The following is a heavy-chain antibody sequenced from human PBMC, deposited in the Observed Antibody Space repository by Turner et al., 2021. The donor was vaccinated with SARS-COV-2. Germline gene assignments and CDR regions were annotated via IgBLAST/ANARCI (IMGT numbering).Heavy chain of an antibody. CDR1: GYTFTGYY. V-gene: IGHV1-2*02. J-gene: IGHJ4*02. CDR3: ARVSSLSYYFDY. Sequence: QVQLVQSGAEVKKPGASVKDSCKASGYTFTGYYMHWVRQAPGQGLEWMGWISPNSGGTNYAQKFQGRVTMTRDTSISTAYMDLSRLRSDDTAVYYCARVSSLSYYFDYWGQGTLVTVSS. CDR2: ISPNSGGT. D-gene: IGHD6-6*01.